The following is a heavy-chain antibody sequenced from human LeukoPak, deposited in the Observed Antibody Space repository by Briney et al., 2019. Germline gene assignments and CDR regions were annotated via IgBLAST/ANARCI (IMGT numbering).Heavy chain of an antibody. CDR1: GFNFPSYW. D-gene: IGHD1/OR15-1a*01. J-gene: IGHJ6*03. CDR3: ARGDPENNYSSYMDV. V-gene: IGHV3-7*02. Sequence: RPGGSLRLSCAPSGFNFPSYWMTWVRQAPGKGLEWVANIKQDGTEQYYVDSLKDRFTVSRDNTKNSLFLQMTNLRAEDTAVYYCARGDPENNYSSYMDVWGKGTTVTVSS. CDR2: IKQDGTEQ.